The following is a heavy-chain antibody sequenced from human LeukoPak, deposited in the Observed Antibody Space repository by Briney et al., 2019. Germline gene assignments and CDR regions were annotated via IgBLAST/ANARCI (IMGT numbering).Heavy chain of an antibody. CDR3: AARLPDIADY. CDR1: GYTFTGYC. Sequence: GASVKVSCKASGYTFTGYCMHWVRQAPGQGLEWMGWINPNSGGTDYAQKFQGRVTMTRDTSISTAYMELSRLRSDDTAVYYCAARLPDIADYWGQGTLVTVSS. D-gene: IGHD2-15*01. J-gene: IGHJ4*02. CDR2: INPNSGGT. V-gene: IGHV1-2*02.